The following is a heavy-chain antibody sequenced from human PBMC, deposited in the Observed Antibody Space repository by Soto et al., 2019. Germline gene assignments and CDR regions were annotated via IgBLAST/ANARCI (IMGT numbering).Heavy chain of an antibody. CDR1: GGSISSSSNH. D-gene: IGHD4-17*01. CDR3: ATHPPYGPLDH. Sequence: QLQLQESGPGLVKPSETLSLTCTVSGGSISSSSNHWGWIRQPPGKGLEWIGNIYYIENTYYNTSFKSRVTISLDTSKNQFSLRLTSVTAADTAVYYCATHPPYGPLDHWGQGTLVTVSS. V-gene: IGHV4-39*01. CDR2: IYYIENT. J-gene: IGHJ4*02.